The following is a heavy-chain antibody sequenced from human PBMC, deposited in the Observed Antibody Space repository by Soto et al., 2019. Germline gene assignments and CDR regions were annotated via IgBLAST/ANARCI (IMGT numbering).Heavy chain of an antibody. V-gene: IGHV1-18*01. Sequence: XSVKVSYNASGYRFSNYGISLVRQAPGQGLEWMGWVNPYNNNRDYAQKFHDRVTMTRDTSTTTVYMEMRGLTSDDTAVYFCARDRSSSDIWGQGTMVTVSS. CDR3: ARDRSSSDI. CDR1: GYRFSNYG. CDR2: VNPYNNNR. J-gene: IGHJ3*02.